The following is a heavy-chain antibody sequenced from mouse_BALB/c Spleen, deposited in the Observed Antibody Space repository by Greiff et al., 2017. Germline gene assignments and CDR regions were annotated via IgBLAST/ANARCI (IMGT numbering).Heavy chain of an antibody. CDR2: ISYSGST. Sequence: VQLKESGPGLVKPSQSLSLTCTVTGYSITSDYAWNWIRQFPGNKLEWMGYISYSGSTSYNPSLKSRISITRDTSKNQFFLQLNSVTTEDTATYYCARGKPYAMDYWGQGTSVTVSS. CDR1: GYSITSDYA. CDR3: ARGKPYAMDY. J-gene: IGHJ4*01. D-gene: IGHD2-1*01. V-gene: IGHV3-2*02.